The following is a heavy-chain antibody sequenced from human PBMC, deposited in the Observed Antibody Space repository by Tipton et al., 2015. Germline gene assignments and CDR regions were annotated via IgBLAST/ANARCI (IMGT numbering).Heavy chain of an antibody. D-gene: IGHD3-9*01. J-gene: IGHJ4*02. CDR1: GGSISRSSYY. V-gene: IGHV4-39*01. Sequence: TLSLTCTVSGGSISRSSYYWGWIRQPPGKGLEWIGSIYYSGSAYYNPSLKSRVTISVDTSKNQFSLKLSSVTAADTAVYYCARSNYDLLTGYSRSFDYWGRGTLVTVSS. CDR3: ARSNYDLLTGYSRSFDY. CDR2: IYYSGSA.